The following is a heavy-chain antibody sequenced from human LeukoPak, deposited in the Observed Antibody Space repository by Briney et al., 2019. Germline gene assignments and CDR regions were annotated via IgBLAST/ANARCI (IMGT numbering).Heavy chain of an antibody. V-gene: IGHV4-30-4*01. J-gene: IGHJ3*02. D-gene: IGHD3-10*01. Sequence: SETLSLTCTVSGGSISSGDYYWSWIRQPPGKGLEWIGHTYYSGSTYYNPSLKSRVTISVDTSKNQFSLKLSSVTAADTAVYYCARGDYYGSGSYITALDIWGQGTMVTVSS. CDR2: TYYSGST. CDR3: ARGDYYGSGSYITALDI. CDR1: GGSISSGDYY.